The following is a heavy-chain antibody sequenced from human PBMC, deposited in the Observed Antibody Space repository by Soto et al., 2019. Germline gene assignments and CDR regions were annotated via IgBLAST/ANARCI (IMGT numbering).Heavy chain of an antibody. CDR2: IYYTGNT. D-gene: IGHD1-26*01. CDR1: GGSISSSTNY. J-gene: IGHJ5*02. Sequence: QLQLQQSGPGLVKPSETLSLTCTVSGGSISSSTNYWGWIRQPPGQALEFIGQIYYTGNTYYNPSLKSRVTVSVDTSKNQFSLKLTSVTAADTAVYYCARLGATNWFDPWGQGTLVTVSS. CDR3: ARLGATNWFDP. V-gene: IGHV4-39*01.